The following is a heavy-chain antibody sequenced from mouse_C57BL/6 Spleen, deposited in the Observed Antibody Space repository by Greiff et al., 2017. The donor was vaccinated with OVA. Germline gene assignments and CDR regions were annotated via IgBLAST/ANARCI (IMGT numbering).Heavy chain of an antibody. CDR3: ASPLYYYGSSPFDY. J-gene: IGHJ2*01. D-gene: IGHD1-1*01. V-gene: IGHV1-26*01. Sequence: EVQLQQSGPELVKPGASVKISCKASGYTFTDYYMNWVKQSHGKSLEWIGDINPNNGGTSYNQKFKGKATLTVDKSSSTAYMELRSLTSEDSAVYYCASPLYYYGSSPFDYWGQGTTLTVSS. CDR1: GYTFTDYY. CDR2: INPNNGGT.